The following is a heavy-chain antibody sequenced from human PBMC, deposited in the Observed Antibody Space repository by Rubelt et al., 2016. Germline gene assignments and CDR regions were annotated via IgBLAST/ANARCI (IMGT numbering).Heavy chain of an antibody. D-gene: IGHD6-19*01. Sequence: QVQLVQSGAEVKKPGSSVKVSCEASGGTFSSYAISWVRQAPGQGLEGMGRIIPILGMTNYAQQFQGRTTNTADKSTSAAYMELSSLRSEDTAVYYCASYSSGHFDYWGQGTLVTVSS. V-gene: IGHV1-69*04. J-gene: IGHJ4*02. CDR1: GGTFSSYA. CDR2: IIPILGMT. CDR3: ASYSSGHFDY.